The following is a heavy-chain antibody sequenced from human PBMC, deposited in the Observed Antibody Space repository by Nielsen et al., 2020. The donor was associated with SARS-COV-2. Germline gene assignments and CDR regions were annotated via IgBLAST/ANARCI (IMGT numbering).Heavy chain of an antibody. J-gene: IGHJ4*02. CDR2: ISYDGSNK. Sequence: VRQAPGKGLEWVAVISYDGSNKYYADSVKGRFTISRDNSKNTLYLQMNSLRAEDTAVYYCARDGGDYDSSGYASDWGQGTLVTVSS. CDR3: ARDGGDYDSSGYASD. D-gene: IGHD3-22*01. V-gene: IGHV3-33*05.